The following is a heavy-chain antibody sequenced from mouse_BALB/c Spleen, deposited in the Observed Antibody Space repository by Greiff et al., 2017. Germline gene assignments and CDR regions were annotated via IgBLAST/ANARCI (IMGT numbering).Heavy chain of an antibody. V-gene: IGHV5-17*02. CDR2: ISSGSSTI. J-gene: IGHJ3*01. CDR3: ARSDYGSSYVAWFAY. CDR1: GFTFSSFG. D-gene: IGHD1-1*01. Sequence: EVQRVESGGGLVQPGGSRKLSCAASGFTFSSFGMHWVRQAPEKGLEWVAYISSGSSTIYYADTVKGRFTISRDNPKNTLFLQMTSLRSEDTAMYYCARSDYGSSYVAWFAYWGQGTLVTVSA.